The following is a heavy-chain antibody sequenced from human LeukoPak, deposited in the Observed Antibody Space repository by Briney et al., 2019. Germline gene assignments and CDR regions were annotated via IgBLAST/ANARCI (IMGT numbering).Heavy chain of an antibody. V-gene: IGHV3-53*01. CDR3: ATGYYFGSGSYGYLDY. Sequence: GGSLRLSCAASGFTVSSKYMSWVRQTPGKGLQWVALIYSSGDAYTPDSVKGRFTVSRDDSENTLYLQMDSLRAEDTAVYYCATGYYFGSGSYGYLDYWGQGTLVTVSS. D-gene: IGHD3-10*01. CDR2: IYSSGDA. CDR1: GFTVSSKY. J-gene: IGHJ4*02.